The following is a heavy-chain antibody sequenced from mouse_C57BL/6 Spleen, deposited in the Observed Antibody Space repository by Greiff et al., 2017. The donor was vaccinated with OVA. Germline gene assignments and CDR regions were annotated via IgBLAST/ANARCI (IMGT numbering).Heavy chain of an antibody. Sequence: QVQLQQSGAELVRPGSSVKLSCKASGYTFTSYWMHWVKQRPIQGLEWIGNIDPSDSETHYNQKFKDKATLTVDKSSSTAYMQLSSLTSEDSAVYYCARSGGYYSSMDYWGQGTSVTVSS. V-gene: IGHV1-52*01. D-gene: IGHD2-3*01. J-gene: IGHJ4*01. CDR2: IDPSDSET. CDR1: GYTFTSYW. CDR3: ARSGGYYSSMDY.